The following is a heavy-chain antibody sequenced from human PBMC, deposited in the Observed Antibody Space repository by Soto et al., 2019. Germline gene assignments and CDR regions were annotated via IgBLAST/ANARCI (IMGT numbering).Heavy chain of an antibody. CDR2: ISAYNGNT. J-gene: IGHJ6*02. V-gene: IGHV1-18*04. CDR3: ARALRHPIAVFVAYYGMDV. CDR1: CYTFTSYG. Sequence: GASVKVSCKASCYTFTSYGISWVRQAPGQGLEWVGWISAYNGNTNYAQKLQGRVTMTTDTSTSTAYMELRSLRSDDTAVYYCARALRHPIAVFVAYYGMDVWGQGTTVTVSS. D-gene: IGHD6-19*01.